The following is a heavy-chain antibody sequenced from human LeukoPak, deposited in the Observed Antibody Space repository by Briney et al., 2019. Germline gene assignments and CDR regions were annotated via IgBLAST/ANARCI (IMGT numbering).Heavy chain of an antibody. CDR2: IGRDSSYV. CDR1: GFSFSTHN. CDR3: ASHFAHWGSHLFGY. D-gene: IGHD7-27*01. J-gene: IGHJ4*02. V-gene: IGHV3-21*01. Sequence: GGSLRLSCVASGFSFSTHNMNWVRQAPGQGLEWVSSIGRDSSYVYYADSLKGRFTISRDDAKNSLYLQMNNLRAEDTAVYYCASHFAHWGSHLFGYWGQGTLVTASS.